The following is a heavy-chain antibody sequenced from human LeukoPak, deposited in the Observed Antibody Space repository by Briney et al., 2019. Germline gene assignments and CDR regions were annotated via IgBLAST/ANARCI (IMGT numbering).Heavy chain of an antibody. J-gene: IGHJ4*02. CDR1: GFTFSGSA. V-gene: IGHV3-73*01. Sequence: PGGSLRLSCAASGFTFSGSAMHWVRQASGKGLEWVGRTRSKANSYATAYAASVKGRFTISRDDSKNTAYLQMNSLKTEDTAVYYCTRRHYYDSSGYLDYWGQGTLVTVSS. CDR3: TRRHYYDSSGYLDY. D-gene: IGHD3-22*01. CDR2: TRSKANSYAT.